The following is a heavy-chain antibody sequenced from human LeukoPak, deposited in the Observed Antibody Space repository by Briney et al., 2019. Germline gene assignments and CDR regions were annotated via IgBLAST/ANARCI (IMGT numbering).Heavy chain of an antibody. J-gene: IGHJ2*01. CDR3: AKLYYDILTGCQNYWYFDL. CDR1: GFSFRDYA. CDR2: ISASDGST. D-gene: IGHD3-9*01. V-gene: IGHV3-23*01. Sequence: PGGSLRLSCGTSGFSFRDYAMSWLRQAPGKGLEWVSAISASDGSTYYADSVRGRFTISRDKSKNTLYLQMNSLRDEDTAVYYCAKLYYDILTGCQNYWYFDLWGRGTLVIVSS.